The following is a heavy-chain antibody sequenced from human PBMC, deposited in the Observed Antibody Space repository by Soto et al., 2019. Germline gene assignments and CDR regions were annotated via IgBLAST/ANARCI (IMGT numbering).Heavy chain of an antibody. D-gene: IGHD2-15*01. V-gene: IGHV3-74*01. CDR2: INNDGSGT. Sequence: EVRLVESGGGLVQPGGSLRLSCAASGFTFSSYWMHWVRQAPGKGLVWVSRINNDGSGTHYADSVKGRFTISRDNAKNTLYLQMNSLRAEDKAVYYCARERVEVDYGMDVWGQGKTVTVSS. CDR1: GFTFSSYW. J-gene: IGHJ6*01. CDR3: ARERVEVDYGMDV.